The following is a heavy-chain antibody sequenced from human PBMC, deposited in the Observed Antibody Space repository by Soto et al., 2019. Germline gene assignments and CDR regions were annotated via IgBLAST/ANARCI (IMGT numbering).Heavy chain of an antibody. J-gene: IGHJ4*02. CDR2: ISGSGGST. CDR1: GFTFSNYS. V-gene: IGHV3-23*01. D-gene: IGHD2-15*01. CDR3: AKDLAPLPTYFDY. Sequence: EVQLLESGGGLVQPGGSLRLSCSASGFTFSNYSMSWVRQAPGKGLEWVSAISGSGGSTYYADSVKGRFTISRDNSKNTLYLQMNSLRAEDTAVYYWAKDLAPLPTYFDYWGQGTLVTVSS.